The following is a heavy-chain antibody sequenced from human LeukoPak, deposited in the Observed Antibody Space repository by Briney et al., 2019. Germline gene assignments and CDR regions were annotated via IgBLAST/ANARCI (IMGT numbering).Heavy chain of an antibody. Sequence: ASVKVSCKASGYTFTSYGISWVRQAPGQGLEWMGWISAYNGNTNYAQKLQGRVTMTTDTSTSTAYMELRSLRSDDTAVYYCARDLVIVVVPAAGDNWFDPWGQGTLVTVSS. V-gene: IGHV1-18*01. CDR1: GYTFTSYG. CDR3: ARDLVIVVVPAAGDNWFDP. J-gene: IGHJ5*02. CDR2: ISAYNGNT. D-gene: IGHD2-2*01.